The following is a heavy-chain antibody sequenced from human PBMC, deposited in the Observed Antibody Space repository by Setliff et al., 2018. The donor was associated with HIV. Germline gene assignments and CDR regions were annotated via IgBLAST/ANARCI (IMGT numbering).Heavy chain of an antibody. CDR3: ARGVRDNSGWSSYYFDY. CDR1: GGSFSGYY. Sequence: SETLSLTCAVYGGSFSGYYWSWIRQPPGKGLEWIGEVTHSGRTNYNPSLESRVTTLVDTSKKQFSLRLTSVTAADTAVYYCARGVRDNSGWSSYYFDYWGQGTLVTVPQ. J-gene: IGHJ4*02. D-gene: IGHD6-19*01. V-gene: IGHV4-34*01. CDR2: VTHSGRT.